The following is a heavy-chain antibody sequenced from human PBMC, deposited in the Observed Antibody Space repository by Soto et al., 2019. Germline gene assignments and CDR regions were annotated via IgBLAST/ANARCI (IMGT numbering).Heavy chain of an antibody. CDR3: ANYYGSGNRWY. J-gene: IGHJ4*02. Sequence: PGGSLRLSCAASGFTFSSYSMNWVRQAPGKGLEWVSAISGSGGSTYYADSVKGRFTISRDNSKNTLYLQMNSLRAEDTAVYYCANYYGSGNRWYWGQRTLVTVSS. CDR2: ISGSGGST. V-gene: IGHV3-23*01. D-gene: IGHD3-10*01. CDR1: GFTFSSYS.